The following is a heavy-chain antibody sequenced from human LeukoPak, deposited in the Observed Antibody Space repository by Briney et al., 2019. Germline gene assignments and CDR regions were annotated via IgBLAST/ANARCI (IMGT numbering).Heavy chain of an antibody. CDR2: ISGSGATT. D-gene: IGHD3-10*01. Sequence: PGGSLRLSCAASGFTFSTYAMSWVHQAPGKGLEWVSGISGSGATTYYADSAKGRFTVSRDNSKNTLYLQMNSLRAEDTAVYYCAKSVGIIRRGAFDIWGQGTMVTVSS. CDR1: GFTFSTYA. V-gene: IGHV3-23*01. J-gene: IGHJ3*02. CDR3: AKSVGIIRRGAFDI.